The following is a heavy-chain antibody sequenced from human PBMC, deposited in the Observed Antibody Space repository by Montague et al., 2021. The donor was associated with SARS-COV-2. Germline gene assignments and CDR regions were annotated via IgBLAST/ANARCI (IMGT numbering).Heavy chain of an antibody. Sequence: SETLSLTCTVSGGSITPYYWSWVRQPPGKGLEWIAYIENSGTTKYKPSLQSRVAVSIDTSKSHFSLRLSSLTAADTAVYFCARGVYGAYFDYWGQGIPVTVSS. CDR2: IENSGTT. V-gene: IGHV4-59*01. CDR1: GGSITPYY. D-gene: IGHD2-21*01. J-gene: IGHJ4*02. CDR3: ARGVYGAYFDY.